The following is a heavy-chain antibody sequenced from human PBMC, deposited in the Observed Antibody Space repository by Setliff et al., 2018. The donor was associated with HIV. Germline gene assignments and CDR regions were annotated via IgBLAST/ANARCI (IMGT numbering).Heavy chain of an antibody. D-gene: IGHD2-8*01. J-gene: IGHJ3*01. Sequence: GASVKVSCKASGYTFTSYYMHWVRQAPGQGLEWMGIINPSDGSTSYAQKFQGRVTMTRDTSTSTVYMELSSLRSEDTAVYYCATKVYCTNGVCLDSFDLWGQGTMVTVSS. CDR2: INPSDGST. CDR3: ATKVYCTNGVCLDSFDL. CDR1: GYTFTSYY. V-gene: IGHV1-46*01.